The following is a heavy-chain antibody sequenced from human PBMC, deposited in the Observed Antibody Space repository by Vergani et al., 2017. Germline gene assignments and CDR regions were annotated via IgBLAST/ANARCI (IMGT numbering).Heavy chain of an antibody. CDR3: ARDSAYCSSTSCFNWFDP. J-gene: IGHJ5*02. D-gene: IGHD2-2*01. CDR2: IRYDGSNK. V-gene: IGHV3-30*02. Sequence: QVQLVESGGGVVQPGGSLRLSCAASGFTFSSYGMHWVRQAPGKGLEWVAFIRYDGSNKYYADSVKGRFTISRDNSKNSLYLQMNSLRAEDTAVYYCARDSAYCSSTSCFNWFDPWGQGTLVTVSS. CDR1: GFTFSSYG.